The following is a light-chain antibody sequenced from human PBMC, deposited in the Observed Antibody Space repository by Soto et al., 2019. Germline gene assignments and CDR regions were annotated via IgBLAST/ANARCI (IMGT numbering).Light chain of an antibody. V-gene: IGKV1-5*01. CDR2: VAS. Sequence: DIQMTQSPSTLSASVGDRVTITCRASHSINAWLAWYQQKPGKAPKILIYVASSLESGVPSRFSGSGSGTEFTLTISSLQPDDFATYYCQQYSSYSTFGQGTKVEVK. CDR1: HSINAW. CDR3: QQYSSYST. J-gene: IGKJ1*01.